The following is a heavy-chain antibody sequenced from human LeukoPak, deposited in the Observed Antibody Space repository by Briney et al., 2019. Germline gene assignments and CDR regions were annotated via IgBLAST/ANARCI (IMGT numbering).Heavy chain of an antibody. Sequence: PGGSLRLSCAASGFTFSSYVMHWVRQAPGKGPEWVAVIWYDGSNKYYADSVKGRFTISRDNSKNTLYLQMNSLRAEDTAVYYCARDFWSGYSPFFNYWGQGTLVTVSS. CDR1: GFTFSSYV. CDR3: ARDFWSGYSPFFNY. J-gene: IGHJ4*02. D-gene: IGHD3-3*01. V-gene: IGHV3-33*01. CDR2: IWYDGSNK.